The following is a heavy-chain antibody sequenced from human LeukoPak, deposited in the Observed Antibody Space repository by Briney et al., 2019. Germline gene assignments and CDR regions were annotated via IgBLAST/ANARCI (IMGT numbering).Heavy chain of an antibody. J-gene: IGHJ4*02. CDR3: ARMALEVDIVATIPGPYFDY. CDR2: ISYDGSNK. V-gene: IGHV3-30-3*01. Sequence: PGGSLRLSCAASGFTFSSYAMHWVRQDPGKGLEWVAVISYDGSNKYYADSVKGRFTISRDNSKNTLYLQMNSLRAEDTAVNYCARMALEVDIVATIPGPYFDYWGQGTLVTVSS. D-gene: IGHD5-12*01. CDR1: GFTFSSYA.